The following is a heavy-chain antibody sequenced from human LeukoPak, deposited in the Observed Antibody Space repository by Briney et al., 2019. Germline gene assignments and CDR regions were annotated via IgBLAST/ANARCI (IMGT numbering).Heavy chain of an antibody. Sequence: GGSLRLSCAASGLTFSNYALNWVRQAPGKGLEWVSASGTSGDTYYADSVRGRFTISRDNAKNMVYLQMSSLRAEDTALYYCAQKRPGTYPFDYWGQGTLVTVSS. CDR2: SGTSGDT. CDR3: AQKRPGTYPFDY. J-gene: IGHJ4*02. CDR1: GLTFSNYA. D-gene: IGHD6-13*01. V-gene: IGHV3-23*01.